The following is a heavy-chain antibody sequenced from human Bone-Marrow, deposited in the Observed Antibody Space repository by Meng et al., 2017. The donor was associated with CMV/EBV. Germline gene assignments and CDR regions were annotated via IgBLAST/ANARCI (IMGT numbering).Heavy chain of an antibody. Sequence: GESLKISCAASGFTFSSYAINWVRQAPGKGLEWVSVISGGGSTTYYADSVKGRFTLSRDNSKNTVYLQMNSLRADDTAVHYCAKKVSGNAPLDYWGQGTLVTVSS. D-gene: IGHD5/OR15-5a*01. V-gene: IGHV3-23*01. CDR1: GFTFSSYA. CDR2: ISGGGSTT. J-gene: IGHJ4*02. CDR3: AKKVSGNAPLDY.